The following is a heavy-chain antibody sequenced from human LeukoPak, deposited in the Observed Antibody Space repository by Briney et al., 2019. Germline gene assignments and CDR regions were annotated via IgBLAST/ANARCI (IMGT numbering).Heavy chain of an antibody. V-gene: IGHV1-2*02. J-gene: IGHJ4*02. CDR3: ARVPVSGPGARFDY. D-gene: IGHD4-11*01. CDR2: INPNSGGT. Sequence: ASVKVSCKASGYTFTGYYMRWVRQAPGQGLEWMGWINPNSGGTNYAQKFQGRVSMTRDTSISTAYMELSRLRSDDTAVYYCARVPVSGPGARFDYWGQGTLVTVSS. CDR1: GYTFTGYY.